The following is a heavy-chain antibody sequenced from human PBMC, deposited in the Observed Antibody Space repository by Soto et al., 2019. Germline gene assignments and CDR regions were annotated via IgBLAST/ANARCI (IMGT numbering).Heavy chain of an antibody. CDR1: GFTFSSYA. CDR3: AREGRSFAFDI. V-gene: IGHV3-21*01. CDR2: ISSSSSYI. D-gene: IGHD3-10*01. Sequence: GGSLRLSCAASGFTFSSYAMSWVRQAPGKGLEWVSSISSSSSYIYYADSVKGRFTISRDNAKNSLYLQMNSLRAEDTAVYYCAREGRSFAFDIWGQGTMVTVSS. J-gene: IGHJ3*02.